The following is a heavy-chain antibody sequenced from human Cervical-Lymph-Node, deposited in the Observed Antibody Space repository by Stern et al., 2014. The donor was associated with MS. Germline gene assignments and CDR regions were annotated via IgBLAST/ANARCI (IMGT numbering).Heavy chain of an antibody. D-gene: IGHD4-17*01. CDR3: ATPSTVTVGGMDV. V-gene: IGHV1-69*01. J-gene: IGHJ6*02. Sequence: VQLVESGAEVKKPGSSVKVSCKASGGTFSTQAINWVRQAPGQGLEWVGGIIPIFGTPNYAQKVQARVTITADESTSTAYMDLNSLRSEDTAVYYCATPSTVTVGGMDVWGQGTTVTVSS. CDR1: GGTFSTQA. CDR2: IIPIFGTP.